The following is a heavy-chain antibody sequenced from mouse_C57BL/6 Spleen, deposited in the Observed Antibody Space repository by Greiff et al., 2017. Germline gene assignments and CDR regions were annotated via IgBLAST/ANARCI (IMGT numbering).Heavy chain of an antibody. CDR3: ARGTGTVVATDY. CDR2: IDPSDSYT. J-gene: IGHJ2*01. Sequence: VQLQQPGAELVMPGASVKLSCKASGYTFTSYWMHWVKQRPGQGLEWIGEIDPSDSYTNYNQKFKGKSTLTVDKSSSTAYMQLSSLTSEDSAVYYCARGTGTVVATDYWGQGTTLTVSS. D-gene: IGHD1-1*01. V-gene: IGHV1-69*01. CDR1: GYTFTSYW.